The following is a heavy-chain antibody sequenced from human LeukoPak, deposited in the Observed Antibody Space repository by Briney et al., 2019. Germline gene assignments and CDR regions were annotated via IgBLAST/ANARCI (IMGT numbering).Heavy chain of an antibody. CDR2: ISGFTT. V-gene: IGHV3-23*01. Sequence: GGSLRLSCAASGFTFSSYAMSWVRQAPGKGLEWLSGISGFTTYYADSVKGRFTISRDNSKNTLYLQMNSLRAEDTAVYYCARVSTSSWSNSVDYWGQGTLVTVSS. CDR1: GFTFSSYA. J-gene: IGHJ4*02. CDR3: ARVSTSSWSNSVDY. D-gene: IGHD2-2*01.